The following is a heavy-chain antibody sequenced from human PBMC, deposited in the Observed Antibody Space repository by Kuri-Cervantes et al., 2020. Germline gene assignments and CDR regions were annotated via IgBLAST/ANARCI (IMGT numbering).Heavy chain of an antibody. CDR3: ARSRRDYGDYVHWFDP. CDR1: GYTFTGYY. V-gene: IGHV1-2*02. D-gene: IGHD4-17*01. Sequence: ASVKVSCKASGYTFTGYYMHWVRQAPGQGLEWMGWINPNSGGTNYAQKFQGRVTITADKSTSTAYMELSSLRAEDTAVYYCARSRRDYGDYVHWFDPWGQGTLVTVSS. J-gene: IGHJ5*02. CDR2: INPNSGGT.